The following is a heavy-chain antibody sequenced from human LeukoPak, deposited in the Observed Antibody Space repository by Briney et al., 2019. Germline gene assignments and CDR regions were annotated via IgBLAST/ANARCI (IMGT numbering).Heavy chain of an antibody. V-gene: IGHV3-49*04. D-gene: IGHD6-13*01. CDR3: TRDRQQRWVMDY. J-gene: IGHJ4*02. Sequence: GGSLRLSCTASGFTFGDYAMSWVRQAPGKGLEWVGFIRSKAYGGTTEYAASVKGRFTISRDDSKSIAYLQMNSLKTEDTAVYYCTRDRQQRWVMDYWGQGTLVTVSS. CDR1: GFTFGDYA. CDR2: IRSKAYGGTT.